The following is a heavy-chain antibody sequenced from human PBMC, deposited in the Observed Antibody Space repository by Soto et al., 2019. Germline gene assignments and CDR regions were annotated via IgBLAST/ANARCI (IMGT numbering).Heavy chain of an antibody. J-gene: IGHJ4*02. D-gene: IGHD6-19*01. V-gene: IGHV1-18*01. CDR1: GDTFTKYA. Sequence: ASVKVSCKASGDTFTKYAISWVRQAPGQGLEWMGWISAYNGNTNYAQKLQGRVTMTTDTSTSTAYMELRSLRSDDTAVYYCARDLGNRAVAGTFVYWGQGTLVTVSS. CDR3: ARDLGNRAVAGTFVY. CDR2: ISAYNGNT.